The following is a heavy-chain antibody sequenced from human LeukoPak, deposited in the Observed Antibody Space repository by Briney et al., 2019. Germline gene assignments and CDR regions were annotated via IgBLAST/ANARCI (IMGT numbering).Heavy chain of an antibody. CDR1: GFTFSSYG. CDR3: ANSAGGDYGVLDFDY. J-gene: IGHJ4*02. Sequence: PGGSLRLSCAASGFTFSSYGMHWVRQAPGKGLEWVAVISYDGSNKYYADSVKGRFTISRDNSKNTLYLQMNSLRAEDTAVYYCANSAGGDYGVLDFDYWGQGTLVTVSS. V-gene: IGHV3-30*18. D-gene: IGHD4-17*01. CDR2: ISYDGSNK.